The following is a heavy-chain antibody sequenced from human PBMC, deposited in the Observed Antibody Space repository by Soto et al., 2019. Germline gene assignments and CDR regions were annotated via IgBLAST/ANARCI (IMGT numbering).Heavy chain of an antibody. CDR1: GFTFSSYG. Sequence: QVQLVESGGGVVQPGRSLRLSCAASGFTFSSYGMHWVRQAPGKGLEWVAVISYDGSNKYYADSVKGRFTISRDNSKNTLYLQMNSLRAEDTAVYYCAKAPSGNTPLFDYWGQGTLVTVSS. CDR2: ISYDGSNK. CDR3: AKAPSGNTPLFDY. D-gene: IGHD2-2*02. V-gene: IGHV3-30*18. J-gene: IGHJ4*02.